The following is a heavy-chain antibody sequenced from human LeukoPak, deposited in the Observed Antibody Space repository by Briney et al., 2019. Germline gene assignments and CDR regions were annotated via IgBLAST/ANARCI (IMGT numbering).Heavy chain of an antibody. Sequence: GGSLRLSCAASGLTFSSYAMSWVRQAPGKGLEWVSAISGSGGSTYYADSVKGRFTISRDNSKNTLYLQMNSLRAEDTAVYYCAKVFRGKRWFGGDYFDYWGQGTLVTVSS. CDR2: ISGSGGST. D-gene: IGHD3-10*01. V-gene: IGHV3-23*01. CDR3: AKVFRGKRWFGGDYFDY. J-gene: IGHJ4*02. CDR1: GLTFSSYA.